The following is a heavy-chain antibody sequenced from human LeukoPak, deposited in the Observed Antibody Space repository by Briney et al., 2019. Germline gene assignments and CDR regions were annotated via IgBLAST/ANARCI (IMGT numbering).Heavy chain of an antibody. Sequence: PSETLSLTCTVAGGSISSYYWSWIRQPAGKGLEGIGRIYTSGTTHYNPSLKSRVTMSVDTSKNQFSLKLSSVTAADTAVYYCARLSTVTTSFDYWGQGTLVTVSS. J-gene: IGHJ4*02. CDR1: GGSISSYY. CDR2: IYTSGTT. CDR3: ARLSTVTTSFDY. V-gene: IGHV4-4*07. D-gene: IGHD4-17*01.